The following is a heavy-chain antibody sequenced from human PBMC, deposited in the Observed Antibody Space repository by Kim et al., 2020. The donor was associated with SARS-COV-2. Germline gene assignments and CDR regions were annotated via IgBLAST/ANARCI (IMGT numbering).Heavy chain of an antibody. D-gene: IGHD2-2*01. Sequence: ASVKVSCKVSGYTLTELSIHWVRQTPRKGLEWMGGFDPDNNEAIYAQKFQGRVTMTEDTSTDTAYMELSSLRSEDTAVYYCAAPGAAMPWGQGTLVTVSS. CDR3: AAPGAAMP. V-gene: IGHV1-24*01. J-gene: IGHJ4*02. CDR2: FDPDNNEA. CDR1: GYTLTELS.